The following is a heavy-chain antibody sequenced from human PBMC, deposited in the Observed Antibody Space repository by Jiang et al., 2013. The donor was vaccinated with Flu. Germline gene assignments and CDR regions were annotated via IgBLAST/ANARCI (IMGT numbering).Heavy chain of an antibody. J-gene: IGHJ3*01. CDR3: ARGVVVVPAAPHAFDF. Sequence: QLVESGAEVKKPGASVKVSCKASGYTFTDYYLHWVRQAPGQGLEWMGWINPKTGGTNHAQKFQDWVTMTRDTSISTAYMELGRLRSDDTAIYYCARGVVVVPAAPHAFDFWGPGTLVTVSS. V-gene: IGHV1-2*04. CDR1: GYTFTDYY. D-gene: IGHD2-2*01. CDR2: INPKTGGT.